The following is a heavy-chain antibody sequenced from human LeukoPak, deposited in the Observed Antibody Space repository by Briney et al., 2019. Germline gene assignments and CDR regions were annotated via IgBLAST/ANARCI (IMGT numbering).Heavy chain of an antibody. CDR3: ARGGVGALHFDY. J-gene: IGHJ4*02. Sequence: GGSLRFYCAASGFTFSSYTMNWVRKAPGKGREWVSSISSSSYIYYADSVKGRFTISRDNAKNSLYLQMDSLRAEDTAVYYCARGGVGALHFDYWGQGTLVTVSS. CDR1: GFTFSSYT. CDR2: ISSSSYI. D-gene: IGHD1-26*01. V-gene: IGHV3-21*01.